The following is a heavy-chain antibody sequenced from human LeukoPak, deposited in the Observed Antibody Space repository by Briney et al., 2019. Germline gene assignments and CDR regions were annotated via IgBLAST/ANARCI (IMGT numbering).Heavy chain of an antibody. D-gene: IGHD3-10*01. CDR2: GHYSGRA. J-gene: IGHJ4*02. CDR3: VRGYGVFDY. Sequence: SETLSLTCTVSGGSITSTNYLWGWVRQPPGKGLEWIGSGHYSGRAYYTPSLNSRVSISVDTSKNQFSLKLSSVTAADTAVYYCVRGYGVFDYWGQGTLVTVSS. V-gene: IGHV4-39*07. CDR1: GGSITSTNYL.